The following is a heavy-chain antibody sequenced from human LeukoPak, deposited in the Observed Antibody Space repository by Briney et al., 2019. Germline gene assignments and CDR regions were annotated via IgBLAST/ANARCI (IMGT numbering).Heavy chain of an antibody. J-gene: IGHJ4*02. D-gene: IGHD3-10*01. CDR3: ARSGPYYFDY. CDR2: FGISGST. V-gene: IGHV3-23*01. CDR1: GFTFSSFG. Sequence: GGSLRLSCAASGFTFSSFGMGWVRQAPGKSLEWVSNFGISGSTYFADSVKGRFTISRDTSKNTLYLQMDSLRAEDTAVYYCARSGPYYFDYWGQGTLVTVSS.